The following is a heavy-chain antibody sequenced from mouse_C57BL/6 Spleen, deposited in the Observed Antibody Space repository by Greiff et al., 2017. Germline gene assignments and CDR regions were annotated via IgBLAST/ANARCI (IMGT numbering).Heavy chain of an antibody. J-gene: IGHJ1*03. CDR2: IDPNSGGT. D-gene: IGHD1-1*01. V-gene: IGHV1-72*01. CDR1: GYTFTSYW. CDR3: AREEALTTVVAKWYFDV. Sequence: QVQLKQPGAELVKPGASVKLSCKASGYTFTSYWMHWVKQRPGRGLEWIGRIDPNSGGTKYNEKFKSKATLTVDKPSSTAYMQLSSLTSEDSAVYYCAREEALTTVVAKWYFDVWGTGTTVTVSS.